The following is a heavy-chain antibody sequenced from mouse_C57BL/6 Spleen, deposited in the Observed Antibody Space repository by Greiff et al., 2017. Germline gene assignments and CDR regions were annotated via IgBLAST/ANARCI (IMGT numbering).Heavy chain of an antibody. CDR3: TTKGDGYYNR. J-gene: IGHJ3*02. V-gene: IGHV14-4*01. Sequence: VQLQQSGAELVRPGASVQLSCTASGFHIKDDYMHWVKQRPEQGLEWIGWIDPVTGDIEYASKLPGKVTITADTSSNTAYLQLSSLTSEDTAIYYGTTKGDGYYNRWGSVALVTGSA. CDR2: IDPVTGDI. D-gene: IGHD2-3*01. CDR1: GFHIKDDY.